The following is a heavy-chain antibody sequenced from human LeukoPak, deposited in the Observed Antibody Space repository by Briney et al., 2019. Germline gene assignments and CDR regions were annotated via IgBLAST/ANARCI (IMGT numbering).Heavy chain of an antibody. J-gene: IGHJ4*02. Sequence: SETLSLTCSVSGGSISSYYWSWIRQPAGKGLEWIGRIYTSGSTNYNPSLKSRVTMSVDTSKNQFSLKLSSVTAADTAVYYCAALAAAGTVSGYWGQGTLVTVSS. D-gene: IGHD6-13*01. CDR3: AALAAAGTVSGY. CDR1: GGSISSYY. CDR2: IYTSGST. V-gene: IGHV4-4*07.